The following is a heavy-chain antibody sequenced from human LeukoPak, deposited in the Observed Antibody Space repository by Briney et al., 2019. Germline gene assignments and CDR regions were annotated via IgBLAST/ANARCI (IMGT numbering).Heavy chain of an antibody. J-gene: IGHJ5*02. Sequence: GASVKVSCKASGYTFTSYGISWVRQAPGQGLEWMGWISAYNGNTNYAQKLQGRVTMTTDTSTSTAYMELRSLRSDDTAVYYCARKAASSGYSLNWFDPWGQGTLVTVSS. CDR2: ISAYNGNT. V-gene: IGHV1-18*01. CDR3: ARKAASSGYSLNWFDP. CDR1: GYTFTSYG. D-gene: IGHD3-22*01.